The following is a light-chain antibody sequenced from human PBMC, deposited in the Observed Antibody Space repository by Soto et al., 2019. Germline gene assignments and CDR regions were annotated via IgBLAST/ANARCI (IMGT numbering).Light chain of an antibody. CDR3: QQYGSSPRVT. Sequence: ELVLTQSPGTLSLSPGERASLSCRASQSVSSSYLAWYQQKPGQAPRLVISGASSRATGIPGRFSGSGSGTDFTLTISRLEPEDFAVYYCQQYGSSPRVTFGQGTRLEIK. V-gene: IGKV3-20*01. J-gene: IGKJ5*01. CDR1: QSVSSSY. CDR2: GAS.